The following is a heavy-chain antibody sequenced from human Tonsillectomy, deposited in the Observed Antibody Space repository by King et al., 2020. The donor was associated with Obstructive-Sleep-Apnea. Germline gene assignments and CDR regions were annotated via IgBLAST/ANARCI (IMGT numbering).Heavy chain of an antibody. CDR1: GFTFSSYS. D-gene: IGHD3-9*01. Sequence: VQLVESGGGLVKPGGSLRLSCAASGFTFSSYSMNWVRQAPGKGLEWVSSISSSSSYIYYADSVKGRFTISRDNAKNSLDLQMNSLRAEDTAVYYCARDKRRGYDILTGYYKGAFDIWGQGTMVTVSS. CDR3: ARDKRRGYDILTGYYKGAFDI. CDR2: ISSSSSYI. V-gene: IGHV3-21*01. J-gene: IGHJ3*02.